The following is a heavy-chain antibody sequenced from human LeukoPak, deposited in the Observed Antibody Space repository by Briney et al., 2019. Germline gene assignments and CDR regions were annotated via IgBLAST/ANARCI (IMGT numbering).Heavy chain of an antibody. D-gene: IGHD3-10*01. CDR2: IYYSGST. CDR1: GGSISSYY. CDR3: ARDGLWFGASFYYGMDV. V-gene: IGHV4-59*01. J-gene: IGHJ6*04. Sequence: SETLSLACSVSGGSISSYYWSWIRQPPGKGLEWIGYIYYSGSTNYNPSLKSRVTISVDTSKNQFSLKLSSVTAADTAVYYCARDGLWFGASFYYGMDVWGKGTTVTASS.